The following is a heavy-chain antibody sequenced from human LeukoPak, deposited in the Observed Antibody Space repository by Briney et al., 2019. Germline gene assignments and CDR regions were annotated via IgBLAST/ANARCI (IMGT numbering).Heavy chain of an antibody. CDR2: IYSGGTT. D-gene: IGHD1-26*01. J-gene: IGHJ4*02. Sequence: GGSLRLSCAVSGFIVSNNYMSWVRQAPGKGLEWVSVIYSGGTTYYADSVKGRFTISRDNSKNTLYLQMDSLRADDTAVYYCARYSGSYYYPPAWDLWGQGTLVTVSS. V-gene: IGHV3-53*01. CDR3: ARYSGSYYYPPAWDL. CDR1: GFIVSNNY.